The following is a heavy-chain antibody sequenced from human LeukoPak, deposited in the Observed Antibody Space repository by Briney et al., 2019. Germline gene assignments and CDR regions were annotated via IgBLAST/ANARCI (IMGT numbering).Heavy chain of an antibody. D-gene: IGHD3-9*01. CDR1: GFTFSSYG. J-gene: IGHJ3*02. CDR3: ARDPSPYYDILTGYLMGAFDI. CDR2: IWEDGSNK. Sequence: GGSLRLSCAASGFTFSSYGMHWVRQAPGKWLECVAVIWEDGSNKYYADSVKGRFTISRDNSKNTLYLQMNSLRAEDTAVYYCARDPSPYYDILTGYLMGAFDIWGQGTMVTVSS. V-gene: IGHV3-33*01.